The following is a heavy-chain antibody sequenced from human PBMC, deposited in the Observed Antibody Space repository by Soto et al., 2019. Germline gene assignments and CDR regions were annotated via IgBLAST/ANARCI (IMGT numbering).Heavy chain of an antibody. CDR3: ARSPATSGYYHFDY. J-gene: IGHJ4*02. D-gene: IGHD3-22*01. CDR2: IIPIFGTA. V-gene: IGHV1-69*01. CDR1: GGTFSSSA. Sequence: QVQLVQSGAEVKKPGSSVKVSYKASGGTFSSSAISWVRQAPGQGLEWMGGIIPIFGTANYAQNFQGRVTITADESTSTGHMELRSLRSEDTAVYYCARSPATSGYYHFDYWGQGTLVTDSS.